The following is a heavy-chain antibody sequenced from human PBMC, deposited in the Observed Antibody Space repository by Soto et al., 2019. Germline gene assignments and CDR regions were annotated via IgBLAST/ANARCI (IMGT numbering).Heavy chain of an antibody. D-gene: IGHD6-6*01. CDR3: ARPGGRRWYSSSSGYYYGMDV. CDR1: GGTFSSYA. J-gene: IGHJ6*02. CDR2: IIPIFGTA. V-gene: IGHV1-69*13. Sequence: SVKVSCKASGGTFSSYAISWVRQAPGQGLEWMGGIIPIFGTANYAQKFQGRVTITADESTSTAYMELSSLRSEDTAVYYRARPGGRRWYSSSSGYYYGMDVWGQGTTVTVSS.